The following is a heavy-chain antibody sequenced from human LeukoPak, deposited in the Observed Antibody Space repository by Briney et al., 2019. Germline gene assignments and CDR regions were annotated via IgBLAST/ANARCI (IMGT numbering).Heavy chain of an antibody. J-gene: IGHJ5*02. D-gene: IGHD2-15*01. CDR3: AHKPCCSPYNWFDP. V-gene: IGHV2-5*02. Sequence: SGPTLVKPPQTLTLTCTFSGFSLSTSGVGVGWIRQPPGKALEWLALIYWDDDKRYSPSLKSRLTITKDTSKNQVVLTMTNMDPVDTATYYCAHKPCCSPYNWFDPWGQGTLVTVSS. CDR2: IYWDDDK. CDR1: GFSLSTSGVG.